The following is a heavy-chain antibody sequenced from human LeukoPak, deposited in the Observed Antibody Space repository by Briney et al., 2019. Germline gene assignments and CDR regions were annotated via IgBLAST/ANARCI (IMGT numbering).Heavy chain of an antibody. V-gene: IGHV4-30-4*01. CDR2: IHYTGSI. J-gene: IGHJ4*02. CDR3: ARYYGAGGHPFDH. CDR1: GGSISSGNYH. D-gene: IGHD3-10*01. Sequence: SQTLSLTCTVSGGSISSGNYHWSWIRQSPGKGLEWIGYIHYTGSIYYNPSLKSRVSISIDTSKNQFSLKLSSMTVADTAMYYCARYYGAGGHPFDHWGQGTLVTVSS.